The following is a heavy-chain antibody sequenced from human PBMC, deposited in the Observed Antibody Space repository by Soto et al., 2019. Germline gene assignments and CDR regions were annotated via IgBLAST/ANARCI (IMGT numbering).Heavy chain of an antibody. J-gene: IGHJ5*02. CDR1: GGSFSGYY. CDR2: ISHRGST. Sequence: QVQLQQWGAGLLKPLETLSLTCAVYGGSFSGYYWSWIRQSPGKGLEWIGEISHRGSTNYNPSLKSRVTTSVDTSKNQLYLNMMSVPAADTADYYCARGNVVVITPSRSLNRWFDPWGQGTLVTVSS. V-gene: IGHV4-34*01. D-gene: IGHD2-15*01. CDR3: ARGNVVVITPSRSLNRWFDP.